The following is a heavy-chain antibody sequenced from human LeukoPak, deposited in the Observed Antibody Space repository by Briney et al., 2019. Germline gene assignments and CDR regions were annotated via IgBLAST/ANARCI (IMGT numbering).Heavy chain of an antibody. D-gene: IGHD2-2*01. CDR3: ANTVVVPDYYYMDV. Sequence: SETLSLTCTVSGGSISRYYWSWIRQPPGKGLEWIGYIYYSGSTNYNPSLKSRVTISVDTSKNQFSLKLSSVTAADTAVYYCANTVVVPDYYYMDVWGKGTTVTVSS. J-gene: IGHJ6*03. V-gene: IGHV4-59*01. CDR2: IYYSGST. CDR1: GGSISRYY.